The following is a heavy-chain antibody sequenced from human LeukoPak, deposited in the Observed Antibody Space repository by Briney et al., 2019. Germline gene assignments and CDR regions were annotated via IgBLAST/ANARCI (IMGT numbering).Heavy chain of an antibody. CDR1: GYTFTSYG. V-gene: IGHV1-18*01. CDR3: ARDPGEQQLALFDY. D-gene: IGHD6-13*01. J-gene: IGHJ4*02. Sequence: ASVKVSCKASGYTFTSYGISWVRQAPGQGLEWMGWISAYNGNTNYAQKPQGRVTMTTDTSTSTAYMELRSLRSDDTAVYYCARDPGEQQLALFDYWGQGTLVTVSS. CDR2: ISAYNGNT.